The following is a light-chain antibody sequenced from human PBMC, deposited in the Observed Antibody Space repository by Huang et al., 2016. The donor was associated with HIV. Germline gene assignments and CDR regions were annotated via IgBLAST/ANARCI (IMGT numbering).Light chain of an antibody. CDR3: QQHNSWPRT. CDR2: AAS. V-gene: IGKV3-15*01. CDR1: QSSGSN. Sequence: EIVMTQSPATLSVSPGERATLSCRASQSSGSNLAWYQQRRGQAPRLLIYAASTRANGRPARVSGSGSGTEFTLTVSSLQSEDFAVYYCQQHNSWPRTFGQGTRV. J-gene: IGKJ1*01.